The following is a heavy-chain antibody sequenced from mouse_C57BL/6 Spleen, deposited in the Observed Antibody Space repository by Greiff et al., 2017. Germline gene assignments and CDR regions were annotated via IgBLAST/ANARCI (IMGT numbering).Heavy chain of an antibody. CDR2: ISSGSSTI. D-gene: IGHD1-1*01. J-gene: IGHJ3*01. CDR1: GFTFSDYG. Sequence: EVKLQESGGGLVKPGGSLKLSCAASGFTFSDYGMHWVRQAPEKGLEWVAYISSGSSTIYYADTVKGRFTISRDNAKNTLFLQMTSLRSEDTAMYYCARQDYYGILFAYWGQGTLVTVSA. CDR3: ARQDYYGILFAY. V-gene: IGHV5-17*01.